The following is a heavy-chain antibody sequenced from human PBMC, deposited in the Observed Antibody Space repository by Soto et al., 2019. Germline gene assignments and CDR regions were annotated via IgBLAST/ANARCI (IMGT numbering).Heavy chain of an antibody. D-gene: IGHD3-10*01. Sequence: GGSLRLSCAASGFSFSNYAMSWVRQVPGKGLEWVSSITGSGDNTYYPDSVKGRFTVSRDNSRNTLYLQMVSLRADDTAVYYCAKDRPNYYGVSWAYYKDGGDCWGQGTLVTVSS. V-gene: IGHV3-23*01. J-gene: IGHJ4*02. CDR1: GFSFSNYA. CDR2: ITGSGDNT. CDR3: AKDRPNYYGVSWAYYKDGGDC.